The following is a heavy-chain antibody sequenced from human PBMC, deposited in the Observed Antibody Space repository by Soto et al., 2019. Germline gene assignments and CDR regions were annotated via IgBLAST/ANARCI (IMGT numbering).Heavy chain of an antibody. D-gene: IGHD3-22*01. CDR1: GGSFSGGYS. V-gene: IGHV4-30-2*01. J-gene: IGHJ4*02. Sequence: SETLSLTCAVYGGSFSGGYSWSWIRQPPGKGLEWIGYIYHSGSTYYNPSLKSRVTISVDRSKNQFSLKLSSVTAADTAVYYCARGENYYDSSGYYPDHWGQGTLVTVSS. CDR2: IYHSGST. CDR3: ARGENYYDSSGYYPDH.